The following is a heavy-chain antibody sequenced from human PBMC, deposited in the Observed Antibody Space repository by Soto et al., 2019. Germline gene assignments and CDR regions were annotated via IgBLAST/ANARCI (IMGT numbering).Heavy chain of an antibody. CDR3: ARARTISGRRDYYYGMDV. V-gene: IGHV4-34*01. CDR2: INHSGST. Sequence: PSETLSLTCAVYGGSFSGYYWSWIRQPPGKGLEWIGEINHSGSTNYNPSLKSRVTISVDTSKNQFSLKLSSVTAADTAVYYCARARTISGRRDYYYGMDVWGHGPTVTVSS. CDR1: GGSFSGYY. J-gene: IGHJ6*02. D-gene: IGHD3-3*02.